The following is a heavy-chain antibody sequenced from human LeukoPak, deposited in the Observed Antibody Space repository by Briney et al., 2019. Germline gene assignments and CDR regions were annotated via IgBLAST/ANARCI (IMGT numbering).Heavy chain of an antibody. J-gene: IGHJ4*02. CDR2: INHSGST. Sequence: SETLSLTCAVYGGSFSGYYWSWIRQPPGKGLEWIGEINHSGSTNYNPSLKSRVTISVDTSKNQFSLKLSSVTAADTAVYYCARVDLYYDYVWGSCHFDYWGQGTLVTVSS. D-gene: IGHD3-16*01. CDR1: GGSFSGYY. V-gene: IGHV4-34*01. CDR3: ARVDLYYDYVWGSCHFDY.